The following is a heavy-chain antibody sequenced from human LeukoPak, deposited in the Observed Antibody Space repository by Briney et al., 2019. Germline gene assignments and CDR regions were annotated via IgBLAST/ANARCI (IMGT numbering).Heavy chain of an antibody. CDR2: INSNSGGT. V-gene: IGHV1-2*02. J-gene: IGHJ4*02. CDR1: GYSFTSYW. D-gene: IGHD3-9*01. Sequence: GESLKISCKGSGYSFTSYWIGWVRQMPGKGLEWMGWINSNSGGTNYAQKFQDRVTMNRDTSISTAYMELNRLRFDDTAVYYCARSPHILTGENFDYWGQGTLVTVSS. CDR3: ARSPHILTGENFDY.